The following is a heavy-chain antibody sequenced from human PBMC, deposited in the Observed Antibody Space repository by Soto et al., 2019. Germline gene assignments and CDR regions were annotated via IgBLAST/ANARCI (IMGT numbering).Heavy chain of an antibody. CDR3: ARDQGVGDLVPYYYYGMDV. D-gene: IGHD4-17*01. J-gene: IGHJ6*02. V-gene: IGHV4-30-4*01. CDR1: GGSISSGDYY. Sequence: SETLSLTCTVSGGSISSGDYYWSWIRQPPGKGLEWIGYIYYSGSTYYNPSLKSRVTISVDTSKNQFSLKLSSVTAADTAVYYCARDQGVGDLVPYYYYGMDVWGQGTTVTVSS. CDR2: IYYSGST.